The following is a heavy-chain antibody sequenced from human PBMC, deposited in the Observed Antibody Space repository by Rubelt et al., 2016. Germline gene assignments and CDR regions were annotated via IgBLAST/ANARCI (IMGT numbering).Heavy chain of an antibody. CDR3: ARESSSFGDFDP. CDR2: ISSSGSTI. D-gene: IGHD6-6*01. J-gene: IGHJ5*02. Sequence: KGLEWVSYISSSGSTIYYADSVEGRFTISRDNAKNSLYLQMNSLRAEDTAVYYCARESSSFGDFDPWGQGTLVTVSS. V-gene: IGHV3-48*03.